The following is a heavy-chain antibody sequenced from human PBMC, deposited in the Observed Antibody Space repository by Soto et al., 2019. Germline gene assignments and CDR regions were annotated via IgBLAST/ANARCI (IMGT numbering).Heavy chain of an antibody. V-gene: IGHV3-23*01. CDR1: GFTFSSFA. Sequence: EVQLLESGGGLVQPGGSLRLSCAASGFTFSSFALGWVRRAPGKGLEWVAAISDSGGSTFYADSVKGRFTISRDNSKNTLYLQMNSLRAEDTAVYYCAKYPLPIDYWGQGTLVTVSS. CDR3: AKYPLPIDY. CDR2: ISDSGGST. J-gene: IGHJ4*02.